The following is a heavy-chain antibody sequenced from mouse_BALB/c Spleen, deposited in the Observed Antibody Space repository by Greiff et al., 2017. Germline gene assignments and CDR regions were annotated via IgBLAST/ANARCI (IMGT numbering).Heavy chain of an antibody. J-gene: IGHJ2*01. D-gene: IGHD2-14*01. CDR1: GYTFTSYT. CDR2: INPSSGYT. Sequence: VQLQQSGAELARPGASVKMSCKASGYTFTSYTMHWVKQRPGQGLEWIGYINPSSGYTNYNQKFKDKATLTADKSSSTAYMQLSSLTSEDSAVYYCAMARYDDEFDYWGQGTTLTVSS. CDR3: AMARYDDEFDY. V-gene: IGHV1-4*01.